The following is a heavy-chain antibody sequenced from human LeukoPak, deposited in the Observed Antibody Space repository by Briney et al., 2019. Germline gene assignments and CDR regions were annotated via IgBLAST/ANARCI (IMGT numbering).Heavy chain of an antibody. CDR3: ASFTGDILTGSYGMDV. Sequence: SETLSLTCTVSGGSISSCYWSWIRQPPGKGLEWIGYIYYSGSTNYNPSLKSRVTISVDTSKNQFSLKLSSVTAADTAVYYCASFTGDILTGSYGMDVWGQGTTVTVSS. V-gene: IGHV4-59*01. J-gene: IGHJ6*02. CDR1: GGSISSCY. D-gene: IGHD3-9*01. CDR2: IYYSGST.